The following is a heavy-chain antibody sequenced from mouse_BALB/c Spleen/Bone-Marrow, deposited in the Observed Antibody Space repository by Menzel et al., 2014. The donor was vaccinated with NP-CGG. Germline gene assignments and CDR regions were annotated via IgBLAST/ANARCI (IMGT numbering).Heavy chain of an antibody. J-gene: IGHJ3*01. D-gene: IGHD6-1*01. V-gene: IGHV14-4*02. CDR2: IDPENGDT. CDR3: TSHGFAC. Sequence: EVQLQESGAELVRSGASVKLSCTASGFNIKDYYMHWVKQRPEQGLEWIGWIDPENGDTEYAPKFQGKATMTADTSSNTACLQLSSLTSEVSAVYYCTSHGFACWGQASLVNVSA. CDR1: GFNIKDYY.